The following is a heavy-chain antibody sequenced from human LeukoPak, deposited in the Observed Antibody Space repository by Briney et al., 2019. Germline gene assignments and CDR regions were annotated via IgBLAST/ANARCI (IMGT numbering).Heavy chain of an antibody. Sequence: VESLKISCKGSGYSFNSYWIGWVRQIPGKGLKWLGIIYPGDSDARYSPSFQGQVTISADKSISTAYLQWSSLKASDTAMYYCARRRDLYSGSYYPFDYWGQGTLVTVSS. J-gene: IGHJ4*02. CDR2: IYPGDSDA. CDR3: ARRRDLYSGSYYPFDY. D-gene: IGHD1-26*01. V-gene: IGHV5-51*01. CDR1: GYSFNSYW.